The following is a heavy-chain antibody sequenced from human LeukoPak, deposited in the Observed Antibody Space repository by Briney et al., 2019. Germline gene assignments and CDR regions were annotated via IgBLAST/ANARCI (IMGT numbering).Heavy chain of an antibody. V-gene: IGHV3-23*01. CDR1: GFTFSSSA. D-gene: IGHD1-26*01. CDR2: ISASGGST. J-gene: IGHJ4*02. CDR3: AKDQRWESPHYLDS. Sequence: GGSLSLSCAASGFTFSSSAMSWVRQVPGKGLEWVSGISASGGSTYYADSVRGRFTISRDNSKNTLYVQMNSLRHEDTAVYNCAKDQRWESPHYLDSWGQGTLVTVSS.